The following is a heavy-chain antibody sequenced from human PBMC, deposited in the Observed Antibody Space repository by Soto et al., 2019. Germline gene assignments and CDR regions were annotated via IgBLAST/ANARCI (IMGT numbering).Heavy chain of an antibody. V-gene: IGHV4-59*08. CDR3: ARQPATTYCSAGPPDV. J-gene: IGHJ6*02. D-gene: IGHD3-10*01. CDR2: IYYGGST. CDR1: RGSMSTDY. Sequence: SSERRSVTWTVSRGSMSTDYWSWIRQSPGKGLEWIGFIYYGGSTNYNPSLKSRVTIFVDTSKNQFSLKLSSVTAADTAVYYCARQPATTYCSAGPPDVWGQGTTVTVSS.